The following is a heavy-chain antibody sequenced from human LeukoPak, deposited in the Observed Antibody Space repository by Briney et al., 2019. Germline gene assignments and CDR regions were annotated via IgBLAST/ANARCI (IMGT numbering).Heavy chain of an antibody. CDR2: INWNGGST. D-gene: IGHD3-16*01. J-gene: IGHJ4*02. CDR1: GFSFDDYD. V-gene: IGHV3-20*04. Sequence: RPGGSLRLSCAASGFSFDDYDMSWVRRPPGKGREWVSGINWNGGSTGYADSVKGRFTISRDNAKNSLYLQMSSLRAEDTALYYCAREEGGYFDYWGQGTLVTVSS. CDR3: AREEGGYFDY.